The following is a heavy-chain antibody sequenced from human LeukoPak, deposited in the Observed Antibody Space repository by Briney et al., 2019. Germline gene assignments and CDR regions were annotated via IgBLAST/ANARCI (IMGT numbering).Heavy chain of an antibody. V-gene: IGHV3-74*01. Sequence: PGGSLRLSCAASGFTFSSYWMHWVRQAPGKGLVWVSRINGDGSSTSYADSVKGRFTISRDNAKNTLYLQMNSLRAEDTAVYYRASPRYSYGVPTDYWGQGTLVTVSS. CDR3: ASPRYSYGVPTDY. CDR1: GFTFSSYW. D-gene: IGHD5-24*01. J-gene: IGHJ4*02. CDR2: INGDGSST.